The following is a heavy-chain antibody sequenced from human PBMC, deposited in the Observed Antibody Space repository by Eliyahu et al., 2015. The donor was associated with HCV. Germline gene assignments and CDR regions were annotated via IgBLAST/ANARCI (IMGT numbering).Heavy chain of an antibody. J-gene: IGHJ2*01. V-gene: IGHV3-30*04. CDR3: ARDGSSSSDWYFDL. Sequence: QVQLVESGGGVVQPGRSLXLSCAASGFTFSSYAMHWVRQAPGKGLEWVAVISYDGSNKYYADSVKGRFTISRDNSKNTLYLQMNSLRAEDTAVYYCARDGSSSSDWYFDLWGRGTLVTVSS. CDR1: GFTFSSYA. CDR2: ISYDGSNK. D-gene: IGHD6-13*01.